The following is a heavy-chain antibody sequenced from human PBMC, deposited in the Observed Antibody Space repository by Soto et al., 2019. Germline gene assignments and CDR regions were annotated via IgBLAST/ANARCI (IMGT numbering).Heavy chain of an antibody. CDR2: IYYSGST. CDR3: ARHEKWFGELSGVDY. D-gene: IGHD3-10*01. V-gene: IGHV4-39*01. J-gene: IGHJ4*02. CDR1: GGSISSSSYY. Sequence: QLQLQESGPGLVKPSETLSLTCTVSGGSISSSSYYWGWIRQPPGKGLEWIGSIYYSGSTYYNPSLKSRVTISVDTSKNQFSPKLSSVTAADTAVYYCARHEKWFGELSGVDYWGQGTLVTVSA.